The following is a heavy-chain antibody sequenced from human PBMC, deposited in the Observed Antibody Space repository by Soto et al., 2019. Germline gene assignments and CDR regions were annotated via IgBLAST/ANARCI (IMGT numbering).Heavy chain of an antibody. V-gene: IGHV3-74*01. CDR2: IKFDGSTT. Sequence: EVQVVESGGGLVQPGGSLRLSCVASGFTFSTYWMHWVRQAPGKGLVWVSRIKFDGSTTSYADSVKGRFTISRDNAKTTVYLQMNSLRAEDTGVYYCARGLRNYYGVDVWGQGATVTVSS. CDR3: ARGLRNYYGVDV. D-gene: IGHD5-12*01. J-gene: IGHJ6*02. CDR1: GFTFSTYW.